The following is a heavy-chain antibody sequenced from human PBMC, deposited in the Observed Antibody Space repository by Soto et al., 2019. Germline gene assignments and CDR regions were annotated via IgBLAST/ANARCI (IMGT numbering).Heavy chain of an antibody. CDR1: GGSISSYY. CDR2: IYYSGST. V-gene: IGHV4-59*01. CDR3: ARVRGAARSEYAFDI. D-gene: IGHD6-6*01. J-gene: IGHJ3*02. Sequence: SETLSLTCTVSGGSISSYYWSWIRQPPGKGLEWIEYIYYSGSTNYNPSLKSRVTISVDTSKNQFSLKLSSVTAADTAAYYCARVRGAARSEYAFDIWGQGTMVTVSS.